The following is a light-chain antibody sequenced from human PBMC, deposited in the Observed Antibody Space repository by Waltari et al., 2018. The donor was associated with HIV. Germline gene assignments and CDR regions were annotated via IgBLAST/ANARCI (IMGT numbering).Light chain of an antibody. Sequence: QSVLTQPPSVSGAPGQRVTISCTGSSSNIGAGYDVLWYQQLPGTAPTLLIYVTNNRPSGVPDRFSGSKSGTSASLAITGLQAEDEAEYYCQSYDSSLSGWVVFGGGTKVTVL. CDR2: VTN. CDR1: SSNIGAGYD. J-gene: IGLJ2*01. CDR3: QSYDSSLSGWVV. V-gene: IGLV1-40*01.